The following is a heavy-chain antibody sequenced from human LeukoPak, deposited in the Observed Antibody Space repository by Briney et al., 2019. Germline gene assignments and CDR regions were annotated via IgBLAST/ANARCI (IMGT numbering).Heavy chain of an antibody. D-gene: IGHD3-10*01. CDR3: ARSHYSAVLYDY. V-gene: IGHV4-59*01. CDR1: GGSISSYY. Sequence: SETLSLTCTVSGGSISSYYWSWIRQPPGKGLEWIGYVYYSGSTNYNPSLKSRVIISLDTSKNQFSLKLSSVTAADTAVYYCARSHYSAVLYDYWGQGTLVTVSS. CDR2: VYYSGST. J-gene: IGHJ4*02.